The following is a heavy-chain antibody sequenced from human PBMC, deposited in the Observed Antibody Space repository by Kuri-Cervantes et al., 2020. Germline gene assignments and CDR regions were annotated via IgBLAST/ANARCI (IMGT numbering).Heavy chain of an antibody. J-gene: IGHJ4*02. CDR1: GFTVSDNY. CDR3: ARQENRTGGVCYHFDY. Sequence: GGSLRLSCAASGFTVSDNYMTWVRQAPGKGLEWVAVIWYDGSNKYYADSVMGRFTISRDNAKESLYLHMYSLIAEDMAVYYCARQENRTGGVCYHFDYWGQGTLVTVSS. CDR2: IWYDGSNK. D-gene: IGHD2-8*02. V-gene: IGHV3-33*08.